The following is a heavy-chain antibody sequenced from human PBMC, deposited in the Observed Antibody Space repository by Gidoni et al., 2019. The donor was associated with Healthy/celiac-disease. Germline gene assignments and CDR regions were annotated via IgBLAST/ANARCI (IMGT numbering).Heavy chain of an antibody. Sequence: EVQLVESGGGLVQPGGSLRLSCSASGFTFSSYAMHWVRQAPGKGLEYVSAISSNGGSTYYADSVKGRFTISRDNSKNTLYLQMSSLRAEDTAVYYCVKGLLGYCTNGVCPNFDYWGQGTLVTVSS. CDR3: VKGLLGYCTNGVCPNFDY. CDR1: GFTFSSYA. V-gene: IGHV3-64D*09. D-gene: IGHD2-8*01. J-gene: IGHJ4*02. CDR2: ISSNGGST.